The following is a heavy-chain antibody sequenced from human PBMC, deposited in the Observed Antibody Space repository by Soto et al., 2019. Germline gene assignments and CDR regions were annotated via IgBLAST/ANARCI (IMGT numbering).Heavy chain of an antibody. CDR2: INPSGGST. J-gene: IGHJ4*02. D-gene: IGHD4-4*01. CDR3: ARYDYNGYYFDY. V-gene: IGHV1-46*01. CDR1: GYTFSTYY. Sequence: QVQLVQSGAEVKKPGASVKVSCKASGYTFSTYYMHWVRQAPGQGYEGMGIINPSGGSTTYAQKFQGRVTMTRETSTTTVYMELSSLKSEVTAVYYSARYDYNGYYFDYWGQGTLVTVS.